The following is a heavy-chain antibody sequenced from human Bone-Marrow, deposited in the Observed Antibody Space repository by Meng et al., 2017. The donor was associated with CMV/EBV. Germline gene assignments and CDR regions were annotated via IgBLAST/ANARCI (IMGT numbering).Heavy chain of an antibody. Sequence: SETLSLTCTVSGGSVSSGSYYWSWIRQPPGKGLDWIGYIYYSGSTNYNPSLKSRVTISVDTSKNQFSLKLSSVTAADTAVDYCARAYLVVGGAFDIWGQGTMVTVSS. CDR3: ARAYLVVGGAFDI. CDR2: IYYSGST. CDR1: GGSVSSGSYY. V-gene: IGHV4-61*01. J-gene: IGHJ3*02. D-gene: IGHD2-15*01.